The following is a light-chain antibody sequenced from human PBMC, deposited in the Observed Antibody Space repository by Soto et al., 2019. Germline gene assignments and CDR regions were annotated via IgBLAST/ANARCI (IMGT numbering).Light chain of an antibody. J-gene: IGLJ2*01. CDR1: SSDVGAYDY. Sequence: QSALTQPPSASGSPGQSVTISCTGTSSDVGAYDYVSWYQQHPGKAPKLIIYEVYKRPSGVPDRFSGSKSGNTASLTVSGLRAEDEADYYCSSYAGSNIFVVFGGGTQLTVL. V-gene: IGLV2-8*01. CDR3: SSYAGSNIFVV. CDR2: EVY.